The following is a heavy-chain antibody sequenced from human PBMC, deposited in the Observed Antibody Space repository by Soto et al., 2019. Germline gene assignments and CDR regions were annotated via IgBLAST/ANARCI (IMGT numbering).Heavy chain of an antibody. CDR3: GRVLDY. D-gene: IGHD1-26*01. CDR2: IYHSGST. J-gene: IGHJ4*02. V-gene: IGHV4-30-2*01. CDR1: GGSISSGGYS. Sequence: SETLSLTCAVSGGSISSGGYSWSWIRQPPGKGLEWIGYIYHSGSTYYNPSLKSRVTISVDRSKNQFSLKLSSVTAADTAVYYCGRVLDYWGQGTLVTVSS.